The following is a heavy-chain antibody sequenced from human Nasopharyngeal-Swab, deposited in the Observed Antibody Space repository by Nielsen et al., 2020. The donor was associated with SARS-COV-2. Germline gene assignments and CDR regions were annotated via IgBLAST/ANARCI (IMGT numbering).Heavy chain of an antibody. CDR2: ISYDGSNK. CDR1: GFTFSSYA. V-gene: IGHV3-30*04. J-gene: IGHJ6*03. D-gene: IGHD3-9*01. CDR3: ASPLGFDWLQHVDYYCYMDV. Sequence: GESLKISCAASGFTFSSYAMHWVRQAPGKGLEWVAVISYDGSNKYYADSVKGRFTISRDNSKNTLYLQMNSLRAEDTAVYYCASPLGFDWLQHVDYYCYMDVWGKGTTVTVSS.